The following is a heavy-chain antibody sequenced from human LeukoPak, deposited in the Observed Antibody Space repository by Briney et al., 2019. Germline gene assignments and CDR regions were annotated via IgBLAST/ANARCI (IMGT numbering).Heavy chain of an antibody. CDR2: IIPIFGTA. CDR1: GGTFSSYA. J-gene: IGHJ5*02. CDR3: ARDAGSNWFDP. Sequence: SVKVSCKASGGTFSSYAISWVRQAPGQGLEWMGRIIPIFGTANYAQKFQGRVTITTDESTSTAYVELSSLRPEDTAVYYCARDAGSNWFDPWGQGTLVTVSS. D-gene: IGHD1-1*01. V-gene: IGHV1-69*05.